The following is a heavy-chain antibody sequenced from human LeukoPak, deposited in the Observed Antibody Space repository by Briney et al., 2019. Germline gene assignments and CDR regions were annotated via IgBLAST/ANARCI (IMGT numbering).Heavy chain of an antibody. J-gene: IGHJ4*02. Sequence: ASVKVSCKASGYTFTSYDINWVRQATGQGLEWMGWMNPNSGNTGYAQKFQGRVTITRNTSISTAYMELSSLRSDDTAVYYCATYSAAGRTYYFDYWGQGALVTVSS. V-gene: IGHV1-8*03. CDR1: GYTFTSYD. CDR2: MNPNSGNT. D-gene: IGHD6-13*01. CDR3: ATYSAAGRTYYFDY.